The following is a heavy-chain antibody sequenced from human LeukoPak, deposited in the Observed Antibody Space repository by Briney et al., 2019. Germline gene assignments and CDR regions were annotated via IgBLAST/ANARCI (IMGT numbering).Heavy chain of an antibody. CDR1: GGSISSYY. D-gene: IGHD5-24*01. V-gene: IGHV4-59*01. CDR3: ARGSPEVGYNY. Sequence: PSETLSLTCTVSGGSISSYYWSWIRQPPGKGLEWIGYIYYSGSTNYNPSPKSRVTISVDTSKNQFSLKLSSVTAADTAVYYCARGSPEVGYNYWGQGTLVTVSS. J-gene: IGHJ4*02. CDR2: IYYSGST.